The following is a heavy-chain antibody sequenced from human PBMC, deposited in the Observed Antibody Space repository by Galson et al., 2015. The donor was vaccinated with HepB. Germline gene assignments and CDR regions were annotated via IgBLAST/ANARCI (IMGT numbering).Heavy chain of an antibody. Sequence: QSGAEVKKPGESLKISCTVSGDSFSNYWIGWVRQMPGKGLEWMGLIYLDDSDTRYSPSFQGQVTISADKSISTAYLQWSSLRASDTATYYCAKEAGPWGQGTLFTVSS. J-gene: IGHJ5*02. CDR3: AKEAGP. CDR2: IYLDDSDT. V-gene: IGHV5-51*01. CDR1: GDSFSNYW.